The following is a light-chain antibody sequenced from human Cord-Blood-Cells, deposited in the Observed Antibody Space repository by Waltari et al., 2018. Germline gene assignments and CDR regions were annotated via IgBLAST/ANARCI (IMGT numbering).Light chain of an antibody. CDR3: QQYKNWPYT. V-gene: IGKV3D-15*01. J-gene: IGKJ2*01. CDR1: QRVSSN. CDR2: GAS. Sequence: EIVMTQSPATLSVSPGERATLSCSASQRVSSNLAWYQQKPGQAPRLLIYGASTRATGIPARFSGSGSGTEFTLTISSLQSEDFAVYYCQQYKNWPYTFGQGTKLEIK.